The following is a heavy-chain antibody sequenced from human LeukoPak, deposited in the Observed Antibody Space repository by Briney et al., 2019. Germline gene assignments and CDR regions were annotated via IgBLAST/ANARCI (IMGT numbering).Heavy chain of an antibody. V-gene: IGHV1-2*02. Sequence: ASVKVPCKASGYTFTGYYMHWVRQAPGQGLEWMGWINPNSGGTNYAQKFQGRVTMTRDTSISTAYMELSRLRSDDTAVYYCARVGAVAGRENPYYFDYWGQGTLVTVSS. D-gene: IGHD6-19*01. CDR2: INPNSGGT. CDR3: ARVGAVAGRENPYYFDY. CDR1: GYTFTGYY. J-gene: IGHJ4*02.